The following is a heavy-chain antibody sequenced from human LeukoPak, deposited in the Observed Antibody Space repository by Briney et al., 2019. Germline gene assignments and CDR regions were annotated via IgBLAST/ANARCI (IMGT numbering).Heavy chain of an antibody. Sequence: SETLSVNCTVTGGSIRSYYWSCIRQPPFTRLEWIGYIHYTGSTNYNPSLKSRVTISVDTSKNQFSLQLSSVTATDTAVYFCARHSSSWYPDYWGQGTLVTVSS. CDR1: GGSIRSYY. D-gene: IGHD6-13*01. CDR2: IHYTGST. CDR3: ARHSSSWYPDY. J-gene: IGHJ4*02. V-gene: IGHV4-59*08.